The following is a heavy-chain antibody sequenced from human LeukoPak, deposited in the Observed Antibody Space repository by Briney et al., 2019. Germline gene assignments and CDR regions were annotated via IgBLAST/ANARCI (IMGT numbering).Heavy chain of an antibody. CDR2: IYYSGST. D-gene: IGHD3-9*01. J-gene: IGHJ6*02. CDR1: GGSISSYY. CDR3: ARIAISYYYGMDV. V-gene: IGHV4-59*01. Sequence: SETLSLTCTVSGGSISSYYWSWIRQPPGEGLEWIGYIYYSGSTNYNPSLKSRVTISVDTSKNQFSLMLSSVTAADTAVYYCARIAISYYYGMDVWGQGTTVTVSS.